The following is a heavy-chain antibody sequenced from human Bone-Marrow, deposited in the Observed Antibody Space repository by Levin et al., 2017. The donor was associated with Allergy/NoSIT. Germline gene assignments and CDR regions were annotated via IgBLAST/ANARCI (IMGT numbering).Heavy chain of an antibody. J-gene: IGHJ4*02. CDR2: IHWNDDK. V-gene: IGHV2-70*04. Sequence: SGPTLVKPTQTLTLTCTFSGFSLRTKDMRVSWIRQPPGKALEWLARIHWNDDKFYSTSLKSRLTISKDTSKNQVFLTMTNMDPVDTATYYCARIFRGGTTWGQGTLVTVSS. CDR1: GFSLRTKDMR. D-gene: IGHD1-7*01. CDR3: ARIFRGGTT.